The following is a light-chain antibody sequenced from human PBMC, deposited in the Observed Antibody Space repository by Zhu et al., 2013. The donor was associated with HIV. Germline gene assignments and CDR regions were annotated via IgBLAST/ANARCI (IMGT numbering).Light chain of an antibody. CDR1: QTVTSNY. CDR2: GAS. CDR3: QQYAASFT. Sequence: EIVLTQSPATLSLSPGERATLSCRASQTVTSNYVAWYQHKPGQAPRLLVYGASSRATGIPDRFSGRGSGTDFTLTISRLEPEDFAVYYCQQYAASFTFGPGTKVDIK. J-gene: IGKJ3*01. V-gene: IGKV3-20*01.